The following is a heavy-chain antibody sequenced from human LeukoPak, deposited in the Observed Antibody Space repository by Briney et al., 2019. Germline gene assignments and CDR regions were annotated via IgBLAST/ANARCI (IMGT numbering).Heavy chain of an antibody. J-gene: IGHJ4*02. D-gene: IGHD3-22*01. V-gene: IGHV3-20*04. Sequence: GGSLRLSCAASGFTFDDYGMSWVRQAPGKGLEWVSGINWTGGSTGYADSVKGRFTISRDNAKNSLYLQMNSLRAEDTALYYCARAAESTYYYDSSGYTAPPYFDYWGQGTLVTVSS. CDR1: GFTFDDYG. CDR3: ARAAESTYYYDSSGYTAPPYFDY. CDR2: INWTGGST.